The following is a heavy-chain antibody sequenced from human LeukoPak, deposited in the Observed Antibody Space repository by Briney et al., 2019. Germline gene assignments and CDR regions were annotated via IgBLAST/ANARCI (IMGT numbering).Heavy chain of an antibody. V-gene: IGHV3-53*01. J-gene: IGHJ4*02. CDR2: NYSGGST. Sequence: PGGSLRLSCAASGFTVSRNHMRWVRQAPGKGLEWVSVNYSGGSTYYATSVKGRFTISRDNSKNTLYLQMNSLNAEDTAVYYCASHSSSWYGFDYWGQGTLVTVSS. D-gene: IGHD6-13*01. CDR1: GFTVSRNH. CDR3: ASHSSSWYGFDY.